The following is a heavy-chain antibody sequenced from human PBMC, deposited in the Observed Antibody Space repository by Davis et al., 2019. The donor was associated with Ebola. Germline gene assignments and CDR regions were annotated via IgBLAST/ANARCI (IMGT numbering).Heavy chain of an antibody. D-gene: IGHD2-15*01. CDR2: FHPRDSDT. Sequence: GESLKISCKGSGYSFTSYWIGWVRQVPGKGLEWVGMFHPRDSDTKYSPSFQGQVTVSADESSGTAYLQWRSLKASDTAIYYCARWVAVSGLDNWGQGALVTVS. J-gene: IGHJ4*02. CDR3: ARWVAVSGLDN. V-gene: IGHV5-51*01. CDR1: GYSFTSYW.